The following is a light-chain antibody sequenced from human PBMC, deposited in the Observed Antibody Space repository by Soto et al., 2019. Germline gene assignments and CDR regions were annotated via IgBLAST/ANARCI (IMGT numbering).Light chain of an antibody. J-gene: IGKJ4*01. Sequence: DIQMTQSPSTLSGSVGDRVTITCRASQTISSWFAWYQQKPGKAPKLLIYKASTLKSGVPSRFSGSGSGTEFTLTISCLQSEDFATYYCQQYYSYPLTFGGGTKVDIK. CDR3: QQYYSYPLT. CDR1: QTISSW. CDR2: KAS. V-gene: IGKV1-5*03.